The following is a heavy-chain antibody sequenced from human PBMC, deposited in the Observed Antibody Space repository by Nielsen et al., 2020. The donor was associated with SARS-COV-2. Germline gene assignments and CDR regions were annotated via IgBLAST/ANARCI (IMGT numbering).Heavy chain of an antibody. CDR1: GFTFGDYA. CDR2: IRSKAYGGTT. J-gene: IGHJ4*02. CDR3: TKSDFWSGYYLDH. D-gene: IGHD3-3*01. V-gene: IGHV3-49*04. Sequence: GESLKISCPASGFTFGDYAMSWVRQAPGKGLEWVGFIRSKAYGGTTEYAASVKGRFTISRDDSKSIAYLQMNSLKTEDTAVYHCTKSDFWSGYYLDHWGQGTLVTVSS.